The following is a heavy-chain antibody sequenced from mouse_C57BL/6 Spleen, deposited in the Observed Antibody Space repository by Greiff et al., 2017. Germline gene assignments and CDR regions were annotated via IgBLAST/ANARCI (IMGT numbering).Heavy chain of an antibody. CDR1: GYTFTSYW. CDR2: IDPNSGGT. D-gene: IGHD1-1*01. Sequence: QVHVKQPGAELVKPGASVKLSCKASGYTFTSYWMHWVKQRPGRGLEWIGRIDPNSGGTKYNEKFKSKATLTVDKPSSTAYMQLSSLTSEDSAVYYCARSNYGSSFFWYFDVWGTGTTVTVSS. CDR3: ARSNYGSSFFWYFDV. V-gene: IGHV1-72*01. J-gene: IGHJ1*03.